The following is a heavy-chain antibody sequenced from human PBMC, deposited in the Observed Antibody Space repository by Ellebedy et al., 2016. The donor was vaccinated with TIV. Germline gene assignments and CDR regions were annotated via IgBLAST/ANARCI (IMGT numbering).Heavy chain of an antibody. V-gene: IGHV3-30*18. CDR3: AKDPRGSGSKYGMDV. D-gene: IGHD3-10*01. J-gene: IGHJ6*02. CDR1: GFIFSSCA. Sequence: GESLKISXAASGFIFSSCAMHWVRQAPGKGLEWVAVISYDGSNKYYADSVKGRFTISRDNSKNTLYLQMNSLRPEDTAVYYCAKDPRGSGSKYGMDVWGQGTTVTVSS. CDR2: ISYDGSNK.